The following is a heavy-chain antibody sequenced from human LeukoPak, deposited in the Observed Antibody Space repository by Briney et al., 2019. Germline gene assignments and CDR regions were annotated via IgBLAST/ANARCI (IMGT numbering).Heavy chain of an antibody. Sequence: SETLSLTCTVSGGSISSYYWSWIRQPPGKGLEWIGNIYTSGSTNYNPSLKSRVTISVDTSKNHFSLKLSSVTAADTAVYYCARLGSGGYFYYCYYMDVWGKGTTVTVSS. V-gene: IGHV4-4*09. CDR1: GGSISSYY. CDR2: IYTSGST. CDR3: ARLGSGGYFYYCYYMDV. J-gene: IGHJ6*03. D-gene: IGHD3-9*01.